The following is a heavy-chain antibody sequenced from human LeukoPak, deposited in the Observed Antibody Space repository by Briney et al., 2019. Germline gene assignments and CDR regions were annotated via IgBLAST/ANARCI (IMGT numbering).Heavy chain of an antibody. D-gene: IGHD2/OR15-2a*01. CDR3: TRENRPFCPFAF. CDR1: GGSIDITNY. J-gene: IGHJ4*02. Sequence: SETLSLTCGVSGGSIDITNYWSWVRQAPGRGLEWIGEISHDGATNYNSSLRSRVAMSFDRANNQFSLSLTSVTAADTAVYYCTRENRPFCPFAFWGQGVLVTVSS. V-gene: IGHV4-4*02. CDR2: ISHDGAT.